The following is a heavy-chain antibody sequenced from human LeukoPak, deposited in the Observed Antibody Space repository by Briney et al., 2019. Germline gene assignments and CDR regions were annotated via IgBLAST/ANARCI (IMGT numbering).Heavy chain of an antibody. CDR3: AKDPNGDYIGAFDF. CDR2: ITGLADNV. D-gene: IGHD4-17*01. CDR1: GFTFSSYA. J-gene: IGHJ3*01. Sequence: GGSLRLSCAASGFTFSSYAMTWVRQAPGKGLEYVSAITGLADNVNYADSVKGRFTISRDNTKNTLYLQMSSLRAEDTAVYYCAKDPNGDYIGAFDFWGQGTMVTVSS. V-gene: IGHV3-23*01.